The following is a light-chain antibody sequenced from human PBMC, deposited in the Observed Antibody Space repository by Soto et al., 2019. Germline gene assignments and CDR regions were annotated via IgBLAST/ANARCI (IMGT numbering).Light chain of an antibody. CDR1: QSVSNNY. Sequence: EIVLTHSPGTLSLSPGERATLSCSSSQSVSNNYLAWYQQKPGQAPRLLIYGASSRATGIPDRFSGSGSGTDFTLTISRLEPEDFAVYYCQQYTDWWTFGQGTKVDIK. CDR3: QQYTDWWT. J-gene: IGKJ1*01. V-gene: IGKV3-20*01. CDR2: GAS.